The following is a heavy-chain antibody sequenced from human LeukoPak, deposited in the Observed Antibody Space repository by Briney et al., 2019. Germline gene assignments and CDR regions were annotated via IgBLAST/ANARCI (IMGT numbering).Heavy chain of an antibody. CDR2: IYSGGST. CDR1: GFTVSSSY. J-gene: IGHJ4*02. D-gene: IGHD4-17*01. V-gene: IGHV3-53*04. CDR3: ARMTTVTIFDY. Sequence: GGSLRLSCAASGFTVSSSYMSWVRQAPGKGLEWVSVIYSGGSTYYADSVKGRLTISRHNSKNTLYLQMSSLRAEDTAVYYCARMTTVTIFDYWGQGTLVTVSS.